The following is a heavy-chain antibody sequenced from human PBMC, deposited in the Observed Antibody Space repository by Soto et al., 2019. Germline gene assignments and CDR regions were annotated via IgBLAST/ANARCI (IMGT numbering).Heavy chain of an antibody. CDR2: IYSSGST. J-gene: IGHJ5*02. CDR1: GGSISSGDYY. V-gene: IGHV4-30-4*01. D-gene: IGHD2-2*01. CDR3: ARATIVLVPAAMVSHWFDP. Sequence: PSETLSLTCTVSGGSISSGDYYWSWIRQPPGKGLEWIGYIYSSGSTYYKPSLKSRVTISVDTSKNQFSLRLSSVTAADTAVYYCARATIVLVPAAMVSHWFDPWGQGTLVTVSS.